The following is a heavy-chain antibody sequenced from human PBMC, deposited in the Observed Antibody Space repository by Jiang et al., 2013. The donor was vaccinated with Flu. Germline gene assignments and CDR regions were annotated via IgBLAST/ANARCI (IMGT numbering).Heavy chain of an antibody. CDR2: IWHDGRNK. D-gene: IGHD3-3*01. V-gene: IGHV3-33*01. J-gene: IGHJ4*02. CDR1: GFSFSSSG. Sequence: CAASGFSFSSSGMHWVRQAPGKGLEWVAVIWHDGRNKYYGDSVKGRFTISRDNSKDMVYLEMNSLRAEDTAVYYCARDNQYDYYFDYWGQGTLVTVSS. CDR3: ARDNQYDYYFDY.